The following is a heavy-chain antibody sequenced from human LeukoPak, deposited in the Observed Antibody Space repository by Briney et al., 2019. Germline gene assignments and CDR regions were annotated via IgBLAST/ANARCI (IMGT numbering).Heavy chain of an antibody. CDR1: GFTVSRNH. V-gene: IGHV3-66*01. CDR3: ARDLSPEAFDI. CDR2: TYSADIT. Sequence: GGSLRLSCAASGFTVSRNHMSWVRQAPGKGLEWVSVTYSADITYYADSVKGRFTISRDNSKNTLYLQMNSLRAEDTAVYYCARDLSPEAFDIWGQGTLVTVSS. J-gene: IGHJ3*02.